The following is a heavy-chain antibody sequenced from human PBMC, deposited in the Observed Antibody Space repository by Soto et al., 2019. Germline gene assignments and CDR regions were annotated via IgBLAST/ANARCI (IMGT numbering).Heavy chain of an antibody. D-gene: IGHD2-15*01. CDR2: INPNSGGT. CDR1: GYTFTGYY. Sequence: GASVKVSCKASGYTFTGYYMHWVRQAPGQGLEWMGWINPNSGGTNYAQKFQGWVTMTRDTSISTAYMELSRLRSDDTAVYYCARESGYCSGVRTLCCFDPRGQGTLVTVSS. CDR3: ARESGYCSGVRTLCCFDP. J-gene: IGHJ5*02. V-gene: IGHV1-2*04.